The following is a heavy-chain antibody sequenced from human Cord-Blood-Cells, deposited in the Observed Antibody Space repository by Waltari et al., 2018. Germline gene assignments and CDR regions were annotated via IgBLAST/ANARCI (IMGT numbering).Heavy chain of an antibody. V-gene: IGHV1-69*01. CDR2: IIPIFGTA. Sequence: QVQLVQSGAEVKKPGSSVKVSCKASGGTFSSHAISWVRQAPGHGLEWMGGIIPIFGTANYAQKFQGRVTITADESTSTAYMELSSLRSEDTAVYYCARVSKDYDFWSGYFPWGYFDYWGQGTLVTVSS. D-gene: IGHD3-3*01. CDR1: GGTFSSHA. J-gene: IGHJ4*02. CDR3: ARVSKDYDFWSGYFPWGYFDY.